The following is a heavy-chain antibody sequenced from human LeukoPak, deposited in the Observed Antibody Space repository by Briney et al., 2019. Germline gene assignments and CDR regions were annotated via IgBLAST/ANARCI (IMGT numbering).Heavy chain of an antibody. CDR1: GFTLSSYE. J-gene: IGHJ4*02. CDR3: ASLLRSSGYYY. D-gene: IGHD3-22*01. V-gene: IGHV3-48*03. CDR2: ISSSGVTI. Sequence: RGSLRLSCAASGFTLSSYEMNWVRQAPGKGLEWVSYISSSGVTIYYADSVKGRFTVSRDNAKNSLYLQMNSLRGEDTAVYYCASLLRSSGYYYWGQGTLVTVSS.